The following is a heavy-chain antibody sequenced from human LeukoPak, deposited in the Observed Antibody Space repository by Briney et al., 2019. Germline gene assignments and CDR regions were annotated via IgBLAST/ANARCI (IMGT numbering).Heavy chain of an antibody. CDR2: IGTAGDT. Sequence: GGSLRLSCAASGFTSSSYDMHWVRQPTGKGLEWVSAIGTAGDTYYSHSVKGRFTISRENAKNSLYLHMNSLSAGDTAVYFCARGHMLTGYYNFAWFDPWGQGTLVTVSS. CDR3: ARGHMLTGYYNFAWFDP. V-gene: IGHV3-13*01. CDR1: GFTSSSYD. D-gene: IGHD3-9*01. J-gene: IGHJ5*02.